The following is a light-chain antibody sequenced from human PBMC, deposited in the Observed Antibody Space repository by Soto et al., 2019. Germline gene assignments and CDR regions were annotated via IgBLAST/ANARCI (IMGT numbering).Light chain of an antibody. V-gene: IGLV2-14*01. J-gene: IGLJ3*02. CDR1: SSDVGGYNY. CDR2: EVS. Sequence: QSALTQPASVSGSPGQSITISCTGTSSDVGGYNYVSWYQQHPGQAPKLMIYEVSNRPSGVSNRFSGSKSGNTASLTISGLQAEDETDYYCSSYTSNNSWVFGGGTKLTVL. CDR3: SSYTSNNSWV.